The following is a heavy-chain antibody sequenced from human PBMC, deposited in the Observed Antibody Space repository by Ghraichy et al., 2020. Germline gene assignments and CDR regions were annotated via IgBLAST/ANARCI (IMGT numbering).Heavy chain of an antibody. CDR3: AREGRFGVDQTFDP. CDR2: IYYSGST. Sequence: LRLSCTVSGGSISSGGYYWSWIRQHPGKGLEWIGYIYYSGSTYYNPSLKSRVTISVDTSKNQFSLKLSSVTAADTAVYYCAREGRFGVDQTFDPWGQGTLVTVSS. J-gene: IGHJ5*02. D-gene: IGHD3-3*01. CDR1: GGSISSGGYY. V-gene: IGHV4-31*03.